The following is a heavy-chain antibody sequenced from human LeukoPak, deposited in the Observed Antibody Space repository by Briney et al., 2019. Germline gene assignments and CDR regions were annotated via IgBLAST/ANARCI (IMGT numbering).Heavy chain of an antibody. CDR3: ARVKGGVNYYYYYYMDV. CDR2: IRYDGSNK. D-gene: IGHD3-3*01. V-gene: IGHV3-30*02. J-gene: IGHJ6*03. CDR1: GFTFTNHG. Sequence: PGGSLRLSCAASGFTFTNHGMHWVRQAPGKGLEWVAFIRYDGSNKYYADSVKGRFTISRDNAKNSLYLQTNSLRAEDTAVYYCARVKGGVNYYYYYYMDVWGKGTTVTVSS.